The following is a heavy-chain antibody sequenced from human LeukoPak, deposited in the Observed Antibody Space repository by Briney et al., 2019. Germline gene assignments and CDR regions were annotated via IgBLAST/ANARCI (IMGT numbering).Heavy chain of an antibody. V-gene: IGHV4-59*01. J-gene: IGHJ5*02. Sequence: PSETLSLTCTVSGGSISSYYWSWIRQPPGRGLQWIGYVYYSGITNYNPSLTSRVTISVDTSKNHFSLKLSSVTAADTAVYYCARDGYSSSWYDSDWFDPWGQGTLVTVSS. CDR3: ARDGYSSSWYDSDWFDP. CDR1: GGSISSYY. CDR2: VYYSGIT. D-gene: IGHD6-13*01.